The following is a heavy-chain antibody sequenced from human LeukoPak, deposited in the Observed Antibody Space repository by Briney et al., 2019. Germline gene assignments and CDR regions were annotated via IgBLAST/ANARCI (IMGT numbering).Heavy chain of an antibody. CDR2: INPNSGGT. D-gene: IGHD3-22*01. V-gene: IGHV1-2*06. CDR3: AGAPYYYDSSATPHFDY. Sequence: ASVKVSCKASGYTFTGYYMHWVRQAPGQGLEWMGRINPNSGGTNYAQKFQGRVTMTRDTSISTAYMELSRLRSDDTAVYYCAGAPYYYDSSATPHFDYWGQGTLVTVSS. J-gene: IGHJ4*02. CDR1: GYTFTGYY.